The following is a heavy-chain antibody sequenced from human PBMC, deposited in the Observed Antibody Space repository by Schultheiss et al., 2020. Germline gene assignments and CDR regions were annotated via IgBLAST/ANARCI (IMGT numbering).Heavy chain of an antibody. V-gene: IGHV3-9*01. CDR3: AKGRKAVGATTDFDY. D-gene: IGHD1-26*01. CDR2: ISWNSGSI. Sequence: GGSLRLSCAASGFTFDDYAMHWVRQAPGKGLEWVSGISWNSGSIGYADSVKGRFTISRDNAKNSLYLQMNSLRAEDTAVYYCAKGRKAVGATTDFDYWGQGTLGTVSA. J-gene: IGHJ4*02. CDR1: GFTFDDYA.